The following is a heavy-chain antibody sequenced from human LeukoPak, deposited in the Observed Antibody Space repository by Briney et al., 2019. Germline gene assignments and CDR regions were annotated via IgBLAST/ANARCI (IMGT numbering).Heavy chain of an antibody. CDR3: ARAPKGIVVVPAAIGRGAFDI. Sequence: VASVKVSCKASGYTFTSYYMHWVRQAPGQGLEWMGIINPSGGSTSYAQKFQGRVTMTRDTSTSTVYMELSSLRSEDTAVYYCARAPKGIVVVPAAIGRGAFDIWGQGTMVTVSS. J-gene: IGHJ3*02. CDR1: GYTFTSYY. V-gene: IGHV1-46*01. D-gene: IGHD2-2*02. CDR2: INPSGGST.